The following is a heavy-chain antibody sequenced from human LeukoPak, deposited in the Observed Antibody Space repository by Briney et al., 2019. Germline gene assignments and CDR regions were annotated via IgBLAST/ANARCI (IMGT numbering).Heavy chain of an antibody. V-gene: IGHV3-30*02. CDR3: AKDLGTRSVHDGFDI. D-gene: IGHD1-1*01. Sequence: AGGSLRLSCAASGFTFSSYGMHWVRQAPGEWLEWVAIIRYDGTNKYYTDSVKGRFTISRDNSKKTLYLQMNSLRAEDTAVYYCAKDLGTRSVHDGFDIWGQGTMVTVSS. CDR1: GFTFSSYG. J-gene: IGHJ3*02. CDR2: IRYDGTNK.